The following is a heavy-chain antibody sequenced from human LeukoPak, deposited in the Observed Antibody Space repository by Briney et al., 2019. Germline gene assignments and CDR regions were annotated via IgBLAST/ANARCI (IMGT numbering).Heavy chain of an antibody. CDR3: AKRGVVIRVILVGFHKEAYYFDS. CDR2: ISDSGGRT. J-gene: IGHJ4*02. V-gene: IGHV3-23*01. CDR1: GITLSNYG. Sequence: GGSLRLSCAVSGITLSNYGMSWVRQAPGKGLDWVAGISDSGGRTKYADSVKGRFTISRDNSKNTLYLQMNSLRAEDTAVYFCAKRGVVIRVILVGFHKEAYYFDSWGQGALVTVSS. D-gene: IGHD3-22*01.